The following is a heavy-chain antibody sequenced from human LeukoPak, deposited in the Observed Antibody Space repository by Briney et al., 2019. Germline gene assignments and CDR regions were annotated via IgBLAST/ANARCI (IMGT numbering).Heavy chain of an antibody. Sequence: GGSLRLSCAASGFTFSNYWMHWVRQVPGKGLVWVSRINKDGSSTNYADSVKGRFTISRDNAKNTVYLQMNSLRAEDTAVYYCAKRTVTHFDYWGQGTLVTVSS. D-gene: IGHD4-23*01. J-gene: IGHJ4*02. CDR1: GFTFSNYW. CDR2: INKDGSST. CDR3: AKRTVTHFDY. V-gene: IGHV3-74*01.